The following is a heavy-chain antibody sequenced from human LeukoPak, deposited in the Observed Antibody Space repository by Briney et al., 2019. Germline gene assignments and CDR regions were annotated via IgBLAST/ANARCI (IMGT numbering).Heavy chain of an antibody. D-gene: IGHD2-2*01. Sequence: PSETLSLTCAVYGGSFSGYYWSWIRQPPGKGLDWIGEINHSGSTNYNPSLKSRVTISVDTSKNQFSLKLSSVTAADTAVYYCARSIVVVPAGMTNWFDPWGQGTLVTVSS. CDR3: ARSIVVVPAGMTNWFDP. V-gene: IGHV4-34*01. J-gene: IGHJ5*02. CDR2: INHSGST. CDR1: GGSFSGYY.